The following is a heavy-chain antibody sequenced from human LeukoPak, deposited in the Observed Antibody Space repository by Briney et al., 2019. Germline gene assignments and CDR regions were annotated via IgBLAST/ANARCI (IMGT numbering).Heavy chain of an antibody. CDR2: FSGSGGST. Sequence: QTGGSLRLSCEASGFTFRSFGMSWVRQAPGKGLEWVSGFSGSGGSTSYADSVKGRFTISRDMSKNTLYLQMNTLRAEDTAIYYCAKEFPGYSFDYWGQGTLVTVPS. J-gene: IGHJ4*02. V-gene: IGHV3-23*01. CDR3: AKEFPGYSFDY. CDR1: GFTFRSFG. D-gene: IGHD5-12*01.